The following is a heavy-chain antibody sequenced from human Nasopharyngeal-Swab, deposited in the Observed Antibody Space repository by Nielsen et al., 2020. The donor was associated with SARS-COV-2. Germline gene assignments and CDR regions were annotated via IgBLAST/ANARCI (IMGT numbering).Heavy chain of an antibody. CDR1: GFTVSSNY. CDR3: AKGVAARPYWFDP. D-gene: IGHD6-6*01. V-gene: IGHV3-53*01. J-gene: IGHJ5*02. CDR2: VYSGGST. Sequence: ESLKIPCAASGFTVSSNYMRWVRQAPGKGLEWVSVVYSGGSTYYADSVKGRFTISRDNSKNTLYLQMNSLRAEDTAVYYCAKGVAARPYWFDPWGQGTLVTVSS.